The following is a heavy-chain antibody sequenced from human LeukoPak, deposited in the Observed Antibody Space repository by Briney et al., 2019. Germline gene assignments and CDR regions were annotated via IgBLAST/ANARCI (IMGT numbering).Heavy chain of an antibody. V-gene: IGHV3-23*01. CDR3: ARDYDWAFDF. J-gene: IGHJ4*02. Sequence: TGGSLRLSCAASGFTFSSYAMTWVRQPPGKGLEGVSSITGSTGSTYYADSVKGRFIISRDNAKNSLFLQMNDLRDEDTAVYYCARDYDWAFDFWGQGTRVTVSS. CDR1: GFTFSSYA. D-gene: IGHD3-9*01. CDR2: ITGSTGST.